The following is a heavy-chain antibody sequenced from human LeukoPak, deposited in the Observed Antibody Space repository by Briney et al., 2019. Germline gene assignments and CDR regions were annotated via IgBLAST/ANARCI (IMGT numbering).Heavy chain of an antibody. CDR1: GGSFSGYY. CDR2: INHSGST. J-gene: IGHJ4*03. V-gene: IGHV4-34*01. CDR3: ARGFRGDNFDY. D-gene: IGHD7-27*01. Sequence: SETLSLTCAVYGGSFSGYYWSWIRQPPGKGLEWIGEINHSGSTNYNPSLKSRVTISVDTSKNQFSLKLSSVTAADTAVYFCARGFRGDNFDYWGKGTTVTISS.